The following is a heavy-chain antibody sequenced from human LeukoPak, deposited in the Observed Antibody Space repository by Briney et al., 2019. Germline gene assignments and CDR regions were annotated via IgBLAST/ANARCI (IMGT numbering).Heavy chain of an antibody. Sequence: GGSLRLSCAASGFNLDDYDMSWVRQVPGKGLEWVSDINWNGDSTSYGDFVKGRFAISRDNAKNSLFLQMDSLRVEDTAVYYCVREGSGSTHYMDVWGKGTTVTVSS. V-gene: IGHV3-20*04. CDR2: INWNGDST. CDR3: VREGSGSTHYMDV. D-gene: IGHD3-10*01. J-gene: IGHJ6*03. CDR1: GFNLDDYD.